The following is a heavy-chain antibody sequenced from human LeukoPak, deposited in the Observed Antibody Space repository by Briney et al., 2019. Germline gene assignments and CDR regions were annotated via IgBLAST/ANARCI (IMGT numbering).Heavy chain of an antibody. CDR1: GYTFTSYY. V-gene: IGHV1-46*01. CDR2: INPSGGST. Sequence: ASVKVSCKASGYTFTSYYMHWVRQAPGQGLEWMGIINPSGGSTSYAQKFQGRVTMTRDTSTGTVYMELSSLRSEDTAVYYCARDASRITMVRGVLDYWGQGTLVTVSS. J-gene: IGHJ4*02. D-gene: IGHD3-10*01. CDR3: ARDASRITMVRGVLDY.